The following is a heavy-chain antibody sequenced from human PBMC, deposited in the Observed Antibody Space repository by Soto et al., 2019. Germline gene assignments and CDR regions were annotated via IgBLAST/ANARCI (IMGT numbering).Heavy chain of an antibody. J-gene: IGHJ5*02. CDR2: ISLYSDGT. V-gene: IGHV1-18*01. CDR1: GYTFSNYG. D-gene: IGHD2-2*01. Sequence: QVQLVQSGGEVKRPGASVKVSCKTSGYTFSNYGITWVRQAPGQPLEWLGWISLYSDGTNYAQKFQGRVSMTKDLSTPTACMELRSLRSDDTAVYYCARVVPGAEAWFGPWGQGTLVTVSS. CDR3: ARVVPGAEAWFGP.